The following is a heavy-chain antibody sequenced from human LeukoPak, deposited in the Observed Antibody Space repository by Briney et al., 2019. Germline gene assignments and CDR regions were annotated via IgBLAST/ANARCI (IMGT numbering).Heavy chain of an antibody. CDR3: ARGRYYDYLFYYFDY. CDR1: GFTFSDHY. V-gene: IGHV3-72*01. J-gene: IGHJ4*02. D-gene: IGHD3-16*01. CDR2: TRNKANNYTT. Sequence: PGGSLRLSCAASGFTFSDHYIDWVRQAPGKGLEWVGRTRNKANNYTTEYAASVKGRFRISTDDSKNSLYLQMNSLKTEDTAVYYCARGRYYDYLFYYFDYWGQGTLVTVSS.